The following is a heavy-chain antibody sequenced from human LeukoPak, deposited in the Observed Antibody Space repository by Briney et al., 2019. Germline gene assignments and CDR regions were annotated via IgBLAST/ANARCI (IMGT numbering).Heavy chain of an antibody. CDR1: GYSFANYW. D-gene: IGHD3-3*01. Sequence: GESLKISCKGSGYSFANYWIGWVRQMPGKGLEWMGTIYPGDSQTRYSPSSQGQVTISADKFISTAYLQWSSLKASDTAVYYCARSSVNWFDPWGQGTLVTVSS. J-gene: IGHJ5*02. CDR3: ARSSVNWFDP. CDR2: IYPGDSQT. V-gene: IGHV5-51*01.